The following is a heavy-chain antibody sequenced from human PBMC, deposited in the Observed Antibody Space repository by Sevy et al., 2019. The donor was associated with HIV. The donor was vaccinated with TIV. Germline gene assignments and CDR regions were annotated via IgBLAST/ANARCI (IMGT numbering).Heavy chain of an antibody. CDR2: MNPNTDNT. V-gene: IGHV1-8*01. J-gene: IGHJ4*02. Sequence: ASVKVSCKASGYIFTSYDINLVRQATGQGLEWMGWMNPNTDNTGYAQKFQGRVTMTRNTSISTAYMKLSSLRSEDTAVYYCARSGDSSGLKTYFDYWGQGTLVTVSS. D-gene: IGHD3-22*01. CDR1: GYIFTSYD. CDR3: ARSGDSSGLKTYFDY.